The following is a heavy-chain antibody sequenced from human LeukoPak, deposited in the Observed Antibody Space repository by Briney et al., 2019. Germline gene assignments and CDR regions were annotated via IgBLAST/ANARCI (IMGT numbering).Heavy chain of an antibody. CDR3: ARRRPTYYYDSSGFDY. D-gene: IGHD3-22*01. CDR2: IYYSGST. CDR1: GGSISSGSYY. Sequence: PSETLSLTCTVSGGSISSGSYYWGWIRQPPGKGLEWIGSIYYSGSTYYNPSLKSRVTISVDTSKNQFSLKLSSVTVADTAVYYCARRRPTYYYDSSGFDYWGQGTLVTVSS. J-gene: IGHJ4*02. V-gene: IGHV4-39*01.